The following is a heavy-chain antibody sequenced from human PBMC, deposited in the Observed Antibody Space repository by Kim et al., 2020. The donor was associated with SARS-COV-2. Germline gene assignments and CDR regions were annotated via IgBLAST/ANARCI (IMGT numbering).Heavy chain of an antibody. CDR3: ARDPDAFDI. J-gene: IGHJ3*02. Sequence: SYIYYADSVKGRFTISRDNAKNSLYLQMNSLRAEDTAVYYCARDPDAFDIWGQGTMVTVSS. CDR2: SYI. V-gene: IGHV3-21*01.